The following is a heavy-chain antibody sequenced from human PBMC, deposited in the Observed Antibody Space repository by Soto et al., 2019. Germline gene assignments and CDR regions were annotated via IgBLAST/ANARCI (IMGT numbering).Heavy chain of an antibody. J-gene: IGHJ5*02. D-gene: IGHD2-15*01. CDR2: INPNSGGT. Sequence: ASVKVSCKASGYTFTGYYMHWVRQAPGQGLEWMGWINPNSGGTNYAQKFQGRVTMTRDTSISTAYMELSRLRSDDTAVYYCARGVAHRVAYIFDPWGQGTLVTVSS. CDR3: ARGVAHRVAYIFDP. CDR1: GYTFTGYY. V-gene: IGHV1-2*02.